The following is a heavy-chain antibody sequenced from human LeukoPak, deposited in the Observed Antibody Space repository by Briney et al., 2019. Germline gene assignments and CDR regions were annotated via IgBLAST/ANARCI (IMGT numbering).Heavy chain of an antibody. V-gene: IGHV1-2*02. Sequence: ASVKVSCKASGYTFTGYYMHWVRQAPGQGLEWMGWINPNSGGTNYAQKFQGRVTMTRDTSISTAYMELSRLRSDDTAVYYCARERMNFGWLLTGPLGYWGQGTLVTVSS. J-gene: IGHJ4*02. D-gene: IGHD3-9*01. CDR2: INPNSGGT. CDR1: GYTFTGYY. CDR3: ARERMNFGWLLTGPLGY.